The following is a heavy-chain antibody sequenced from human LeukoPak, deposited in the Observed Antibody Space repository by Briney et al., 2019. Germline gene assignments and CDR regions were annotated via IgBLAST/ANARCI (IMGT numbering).Heavy chain of an antibody. J-gene: IGHJ6*02. D-gene: IGHD6-19*01. Sequence: SETLSLTCTVSGGSISPFYWSWIRQPPGKGLEWIGYVSYSGKTNYNPSLKSRVTISLDTSKNRFSLKLSSVTAADTAVYYCARDPRAVAGLYGMDVWGQGTTVTVSS. CDR2: VSYSGKT. CDR1: GGSISPFY. V-gene: IGHV4-59*12. CDR3: ARDPRAVAGLYGMDV.